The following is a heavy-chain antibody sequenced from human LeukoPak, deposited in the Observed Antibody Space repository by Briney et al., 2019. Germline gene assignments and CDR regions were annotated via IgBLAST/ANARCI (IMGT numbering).Heavy chain of an antibody. CDR3: ARGGGIYDFWSGYFDY. Sequence: SETLSLTCTVSGGSISNYFWSWIRQPPGQGLEWIGYIYYSGSTNYNPSLKSRVTISVDTSKNQFSLKLSSVTAADTAVYYCARGGGIYDFWSGYFDYWGQGTLVTVSS. CDR2: IYYSGST. V-gene: IGHV4-59*01. CDR1: GGSISNYF. J-gene: IGHJ4*02. D-gene: IGHD3-3*01.